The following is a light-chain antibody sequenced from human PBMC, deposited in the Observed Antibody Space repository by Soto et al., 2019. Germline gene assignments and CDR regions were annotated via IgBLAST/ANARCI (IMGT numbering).Light chain of an antibody. J-gene: IGLJ2*01. CDR1: SSDVGSYNL. V-gene: IGLV2-23*02. Sequence: QSVLTQPASVSGSPGQSITISCTGTSSDVGSYNLVSWYQQHPGKAPKLMIYEVSKRHSGVSNRFSGSKSGNTASLTISGLQAEDEADYYCCSYAGSSTFVVVFGGGTKLTVL. CDR2: EVS. CDR3: CSYAGSSTFVVV.